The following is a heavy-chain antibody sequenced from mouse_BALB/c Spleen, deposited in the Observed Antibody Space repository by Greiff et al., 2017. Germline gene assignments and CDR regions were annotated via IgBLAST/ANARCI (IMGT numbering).Heavy chain of an antibody. J-gene: IGHJ4*01. Sequence: VQLQQSGAELVRPGASVKISCKASGYTFTNHHINWVKQRPGQGLDWIGYINPYNDYTSYNQKFKGKGTLTGDKSSSTAYMELSSLTPEDSAVYYCARGDYYGSYAMDYWGQGTSVTVSS. CDR3: ARGDYYGSYAMDY. V-gene: IGHV1S45*01. CDR2: INPYNDYT. CDR1: GYTFTNHH. D-gene: IGHD1-1*01.